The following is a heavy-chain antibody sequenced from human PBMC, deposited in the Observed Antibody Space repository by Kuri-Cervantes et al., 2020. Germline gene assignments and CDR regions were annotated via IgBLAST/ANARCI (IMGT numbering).Heavy chain of an antibody. Sequence: GESLKISCAASGFTFSRYAIHWVRQAPGKGLEWVAVISYDGINIYYADSVKGRFTISRDNSKNTLYLQMNSLRAEDTAVYYCAYYYYGMDVWGQGTTVTVSS. J-gene: IGHJ6*02. V-gene: IGHV3-30*14. CDR1: GFTFSRYA. CDR2: ISYDGINI. CDR3: AYYYYGMDV.